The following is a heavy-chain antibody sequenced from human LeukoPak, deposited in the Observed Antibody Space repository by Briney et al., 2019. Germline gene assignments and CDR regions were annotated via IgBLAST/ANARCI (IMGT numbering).Heavy chain of an antibody. V-gene: IGHV4-59*01. CDR2: IYYSGST. J-gene: IGHJ4*02. D-gene: IGHD1-26*01. CDR1: GGSISSYY. CDR3: ARVGYSGSYYPLDY. Sequence: PSETLSLTCTVSGGSISSYYWSWIRQPPGKGLEWMGYIYYSGSTNYNPSLKSRVTISVDTSKNQFSLKLSTVTAADTAVYYCARVGYSGSYYPLDYWGQGTLVTVSS.